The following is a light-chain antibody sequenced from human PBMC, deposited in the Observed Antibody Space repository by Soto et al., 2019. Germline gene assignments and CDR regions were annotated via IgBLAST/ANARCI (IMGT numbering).Light chain of an antibody. CDR2: ATS. J-gene: IGKJ1*01. CDR3: QQYGSSPRT. Sequence: EIVMTQSPATLSVSPGDRATLSCRASQSVSGNVAWYQQKPGQSSRLLIYATSTRATGIPARFSGSGSGTDFTLTISRLEPEDFAVYYCQQYGSSPRTFGQGTKVDIK. V-gene: IGKV3-15*01. CDR1: QSVSGN.